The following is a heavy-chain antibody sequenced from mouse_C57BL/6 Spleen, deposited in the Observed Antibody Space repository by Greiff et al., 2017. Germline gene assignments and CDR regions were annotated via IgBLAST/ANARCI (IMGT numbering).Heavy chain of an antibody. V-gene: IGHV1-15*01. Sequence: VQLQQSGAELVRPGASVTLSCKASGYTFTDYEMHWVKQTPVHGLEWIGAIDPETGGTAYNQRFKGKAILTADESSSTAYMELRSLTSEDSAVYYCTRDYGSSYGYFDVWGTGTTVTVSS. CDR3: TRDYGSSYGYFDV. J-gene: IGHJ1*03. CDR1: GYTFTDYE. CDR2: IDPETGGT. D-gene: IGHD1-1*01.